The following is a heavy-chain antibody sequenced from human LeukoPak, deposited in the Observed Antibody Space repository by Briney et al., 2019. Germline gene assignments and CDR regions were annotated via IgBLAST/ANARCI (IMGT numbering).Heavy chain of an antibody. CDR1: VGSFSNYY. Sequence: SETLSLTCAVYVGSFSNYYWSWIRQPPGKGLEWIGEVNHSGRTNYSPSLKSRLTISVDTSKNQFSLKLSSVTAADTAVYHCARGYSSSWYYNWFDPWGQGTLVTVSS. D-gene: IGHD6-13*01. CDR3: ARGYSSSWYYNWFDP. V-gene: IGHV4-34*01. CDR2: VNHSGRT. J-gene: IGHJ5*02.